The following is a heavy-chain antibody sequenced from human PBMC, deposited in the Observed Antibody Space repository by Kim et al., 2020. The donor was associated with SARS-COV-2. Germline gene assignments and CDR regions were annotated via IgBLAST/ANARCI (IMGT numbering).Heavy chain of an antibody. CDR3: ARGTREMILRLLRSSSWVDY. J-gene: IGHJ4*02. CDR1: GYTFTSYA. CDR2: INTNTGNP. Sequence: ASVKVSCKASGYTFTSYAMNWVRQAPGQGLEWMGWINTNTGNPTYAQGFTGRFVFSLDTSVSTAYLQISSLKAEDTAVYYCARGTREMILRLLRSSSWVDYWGQGTLVTVSS. V-gene: IGHV7-4-1*02. D-gene: IGHD6-13*01.